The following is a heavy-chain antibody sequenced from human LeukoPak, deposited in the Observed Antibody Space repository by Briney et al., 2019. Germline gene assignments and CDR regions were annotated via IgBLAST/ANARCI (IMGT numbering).Heavy chain of an antibody. J-gene: IGHJ5*02. CDR3: ARVPAATINWFDP. D-gene: IGHD2-2*01. CDR1: GYSFTSYW. V-gene: IGHV5-51*01. Sequence: GESLKISCKGSGYSFTSYWIGLVRQMPGKGLEWMGIIYPGDSDTRYSPSFQGQVTISADKSISTAYLQWSSLKASDTAMYYCARVPAATINWFDPWGQGTLVTVSS. CDR2: IYPGDSDT.